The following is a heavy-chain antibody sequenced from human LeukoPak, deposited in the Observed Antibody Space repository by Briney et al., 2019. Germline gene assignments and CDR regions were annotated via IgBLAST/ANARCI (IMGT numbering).Heavy chain of an antibody. D-gene: IGHD4-17*01. CDR3: ARVLTTYGTGFDP. CDR2: IIPIFGTA. J-gene: IGHJ5*02. CDR1: GGTFSSYA. Sequence: SVKVSYKASGGTFSSYAISWVRQAPGQGLEWMARIIPIFGTANYAQRFQGRVTITTDESTSTAYMELSSPRSEDTAVYYCARVLTTYGTGFDPWGQGTLVTVSS. V-gene: IGHV1-69*05.